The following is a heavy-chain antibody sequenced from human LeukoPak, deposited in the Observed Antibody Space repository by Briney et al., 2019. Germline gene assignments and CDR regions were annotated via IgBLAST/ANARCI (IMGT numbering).Heavy chain of an antibody. Sequence: SETLSLTCAVYGGSFSGYYWSWIRQPPGKGLEWIGEINHSGSTNYNPSLKSRVTISVDTSKNQFSLKVISVTAADTAVYYCARHTGFGYNWFDPWGRGTLVTVSS. V-gene: IGHV4-34*01. CDR1: GGSFSGYY. CDR3: ARHTGFGYNWFDP. CDR2: INHSGST. J-gene: IGHJ5*02. D-gene: IGHD3-10*01.